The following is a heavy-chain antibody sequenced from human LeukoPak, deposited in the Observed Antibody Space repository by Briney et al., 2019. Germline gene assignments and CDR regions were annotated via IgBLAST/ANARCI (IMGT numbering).Heavy chain of an antibody. Sequence: GRSLRLSCAASGFTFSSYGIHWVRQAPGKGLEWVAVIWYDGSDKYYADSVKGRFTISRDNSKNTLFLQMSSLRADDTAVYYCATGSDSPWVFDSWGQGTLVTVSS. CDR2: IWYDGSDK. D-gene: IGHD2-21*01. CDR1: GFTFSSYG. V-gene: IGHV3-33*01. CDR3: ATGSDSPWVFDS. J-gene: IGHJ4*02.